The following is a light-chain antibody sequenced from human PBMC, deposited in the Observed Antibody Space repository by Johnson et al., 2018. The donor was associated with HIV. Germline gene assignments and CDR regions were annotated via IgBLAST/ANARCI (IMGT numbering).Light chain of an antibody. CDR3: GTCDACLRVHV. CDR1: SSNIGNNY. CDR2: ENN. Sequence: QLVLTQPPSVSAAPGQKVTISCSGSSSNIGNNYVSWYQQLPGTAPKLLISENNKRPSGIPDRFSGSQSGTSATLGITGLQPGDEADYYWGTCDACLRVHVFGPGTKVTVL. J-gene: IGLJ1*01. V-gene: IGLV1-51*02.